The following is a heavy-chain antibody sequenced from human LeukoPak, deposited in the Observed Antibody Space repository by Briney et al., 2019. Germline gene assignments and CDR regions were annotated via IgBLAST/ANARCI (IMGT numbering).Heavy chain of an antibody. J-gene: IGHJ4*02. CDR3: ARDGGNYYDSSSSDY. D-gene: IGHD3-22*01. V-gene: IGHV4-38-2*02. CDR2: IYHSGST. Sequence: SETLSLTCTVSGYSISSGYYWGWIRQPPGKGLEWIGSIYHSGSTYYNPSLKSRVTISVDTSKNQFSLKLSSVTAADTAVYYCARDGGNYYDSSSSDYWGQGTLVTVSS. CDR1: GYSISSGYY.